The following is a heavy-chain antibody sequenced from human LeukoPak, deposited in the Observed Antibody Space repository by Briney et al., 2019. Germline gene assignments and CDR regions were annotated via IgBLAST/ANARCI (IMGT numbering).Heavy chain of an antibody. J-gene: IGHJ4*02. V-gene: IGHV3-64*04. CDR2: VSGNGGST. Sequence: GGSLRLSCSASGFTFSIYAMHWVRQAPGKGLQYVSAVSGNGGSTYYADSVKGRFTISRDNSRNTLYLQMNSLRAEDTAVYYCASTGYYSYFDHWGQGTLVTVSS. CDR1: GFTFSIYA. CDR3: ASTGYYSYFDH. D-gene: IGHD3-9*01.